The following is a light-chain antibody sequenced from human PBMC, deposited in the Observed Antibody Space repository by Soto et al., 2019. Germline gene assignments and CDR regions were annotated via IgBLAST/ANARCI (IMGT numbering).Light chain of an antibody. J-gene: IGKJ2*01. CDR2: DAS. Sequence: EIVLTQSPATLSLSPGERATLSCRASQSVSSYLAWYQQKPGQAPRLLIYDASKRATGIPASFSGSGSGTDFTLTISSLEPEDLAVYYCQQRSSWPYTFGQGTQLEI. V-gene: IGKV3-11*01. CDR1: QSVSSY. CDR3: QQRSSWPYT.